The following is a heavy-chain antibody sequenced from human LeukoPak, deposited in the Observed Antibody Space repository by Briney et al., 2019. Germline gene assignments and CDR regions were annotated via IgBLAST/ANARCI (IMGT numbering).Heavy chain of an antibody. CDR1: GGTFSSYA. J-gene: IGHJ4*02. CDR2: IIPILGIA. D-gene: IGHD2-15*01. V-gene: IGHV1-69*04. CDR3: ARDSGGYFDY. Sequence: SVRVSCKASGGTFSSYAISWVRQAPGQGLGWMGRIIPILGIANYAQKFQGRVTITADKSTSTAYMELSSLRSEDTAVYYCARDSGGYFDYWGQGTLVTVSS.